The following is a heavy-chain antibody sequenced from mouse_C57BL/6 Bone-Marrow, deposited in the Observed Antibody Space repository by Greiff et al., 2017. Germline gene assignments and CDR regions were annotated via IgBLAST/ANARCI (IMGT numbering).Heavy chain of an antibody. J-gene: IGHJ4*01. CDR1: GFTFSSYA. Sequence: EVKLVESGGGLVKPGGSLKLSCAASGFTFSSYAMSWVRQTPEKRLEWVATISDGGSYTYYPDNVKGRFTIARANAKNNLYLQMSHLKSEDTAMDYCARVSTMVTPYAMDYWGQGTSVTVSS. CDR2: ISDGGSYT. D-gene: IGHD2-1*01. V-gene: IGHV5-4*03. CDR3: ARVSTMVTPYAMDY.